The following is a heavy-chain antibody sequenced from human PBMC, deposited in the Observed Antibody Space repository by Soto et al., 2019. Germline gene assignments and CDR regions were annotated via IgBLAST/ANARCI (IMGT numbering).Heavy chain of an antibody. J-gene: IGHJ4*02. Sequence: EVRLVQSGGGLAQPGGSLRLSCAASLFIVSDNYMSWVRQAPGKGLEWVSLIYSGGGTDYAESVKGRFTISRDNSKNTLYLQMNSVKAEDTGIYYCATRMTTAPYWGQGTVVTVSS. CDR3: ATRMTTAPY. CDR1: LFIVSDNY. CDR2: IYSGGGT. V-gene: IGHV3-66*01. D-gene: IGHD4-17*01.